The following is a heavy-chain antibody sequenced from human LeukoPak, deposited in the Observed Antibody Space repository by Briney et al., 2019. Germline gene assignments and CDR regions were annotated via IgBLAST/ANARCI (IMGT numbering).Heavy chain of an antibody. J-gene: IGHJ4*02. CDR3: ARGLIGYSNYGVNFDY. CDR1: GRSFSGSY. Sequence: SETLSLTCAVYGRSFSGSYWSWIRQSPGKGLEWIGQINHSGSTNYNPSLKSRVTISVDTSKNLFCLKLSYVTAADTAVYYCARGLIGYSNYGVNFDYWGQGTLVIVSS. D-gene: IGHD4-11*01. V-gene: IGHV4-34*01. CDR2: INHSGST.